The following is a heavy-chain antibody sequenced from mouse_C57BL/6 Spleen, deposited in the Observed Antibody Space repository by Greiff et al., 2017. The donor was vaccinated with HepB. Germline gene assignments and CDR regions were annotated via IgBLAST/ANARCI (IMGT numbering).Heavy chain of an antibody. D-gene: IGHD2-1*01. CDR3: AGPRGKYFYSFHH. J-gene: IGHJ2*01. CDR1: VFSFRDYG. CDR2: ISSGSSTI. V-gene: IGHV5-17*01. Sequence: DVQLVESGPGLVQPGASLTLPCAASVFSFRDYGMHWVRQAPEKGLEWVAYISSGSSTIYYADTVKGRFTITRDNAKNTLFLQMTSLRSEDTAMYYCAGPRGKYFYSFHHWGDRTPLTVSP.